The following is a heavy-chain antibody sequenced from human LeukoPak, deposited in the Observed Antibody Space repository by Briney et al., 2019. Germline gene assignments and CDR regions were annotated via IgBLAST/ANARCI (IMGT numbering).Heavy chain of an antibody. J-gene: IGHJ6*02. CDR3: ARHSSTVVTQLFDDYHYYGMDV. CDR2: IYYSGST. D-gene: IGHD4-17*01. Sequence: SETLSLTCTVSGGSISSYYWSWIRQPPGKGLEWIGYIYYSGSTNYNPSLKSRVTISVDTSKNQFSLKLSSVTAADTAVYYCARHSSTVVTQLFDDYHYYGMDVWGQGTTVTVSS. V-gene: IGHV4-59*08. CDR1: GGSISSYY.